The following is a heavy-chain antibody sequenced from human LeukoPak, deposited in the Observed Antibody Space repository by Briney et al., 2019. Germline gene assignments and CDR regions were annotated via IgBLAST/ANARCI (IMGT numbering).Heavy chain of an antibody. J-gene: IGHJ4*02. CDR2: IKQDGSDK. V-gene: IGHV3-7*01. CDR3: ARGLRSDS. CDR1: GFTFNNYW. Sequence: PGGSLRLSCITSGFTFNNYWMTWVRQAPGKGLEWVASIKQDGSDKHYVDSVKGRFAISRDNAENSLYLQMNSLRAEDTAMYYCARGLRSDSWGQGTLVTVSS.